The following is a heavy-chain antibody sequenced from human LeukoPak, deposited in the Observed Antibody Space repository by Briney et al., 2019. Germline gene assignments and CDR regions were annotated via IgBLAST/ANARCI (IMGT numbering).Heavy chain of an antibody. J-gene: IGHJ4*02. Sequence: PGGSLRLSCAASGFTFSDYYMSWIRQAPGKGLEWVSYISSSGSTIYYADSVKGRFTISRDNAKNSLYLQMNSLTAEDTAVYYCASRTQYCSGGSCADYWGQGTLVTVSS. V-gene: IGHV3-11*01. CDR1: GFTFSDYY. CDR2: ISSSGSTI. CDR3: ASRTQYCSGGSCADY. D-gene: IGHD2-15*01.